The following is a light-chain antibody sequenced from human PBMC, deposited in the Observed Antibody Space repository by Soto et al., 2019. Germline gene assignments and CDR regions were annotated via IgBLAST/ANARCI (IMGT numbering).Light chain of an antibody. J-gene: IGKJ3*01. CDR1: QSVSSSF. V-gene: IGKV3-20*01. Sequence: EIVLTQSPGTLFLSPGERATLSCRASQSVSSSFLAWYQQKPGQAPRLLIYGASSRATGIPDRFSGGGSGTDFTLTISRLEPEDFAVYYCQQYGSSPFTFGPGTKVDIK. CDR3: QQYGSSPFT. CDR2: GAS.